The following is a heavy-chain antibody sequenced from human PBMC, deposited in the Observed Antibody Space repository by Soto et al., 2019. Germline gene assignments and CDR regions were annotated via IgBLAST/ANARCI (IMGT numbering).Heavy chain of an antibody. CDR2: MYHTGST. CDR1: AVRISTYH. J-gene: IGHJ4*02. CDR3: ARSSIAPRLFMYPFDS. D-gene: IGHD6-6*01. Sequence: SETLALTCTVYAVRISTYHWSWFRQPPGKGLELIGYMYHTGSTIYIPSLKSRVTISVDTSKNQFSLKLNSVTAADTAIYYCARSSIAPRLFMYPFDSWGQGTLVTVS. V-gene: IGHV4-59*08.